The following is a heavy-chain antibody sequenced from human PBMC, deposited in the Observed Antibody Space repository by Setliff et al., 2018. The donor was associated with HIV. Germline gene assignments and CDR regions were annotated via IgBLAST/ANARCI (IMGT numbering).Heavy chain of an antibody. CDR2: VYYSGTT. CDR1: GGSLSSYY. D-gene: IGHD3-22*01. CDR3: ARKYLVNVFDY. V-gene: IGHV4-59*01. J-gene: IGHJ4*02. Sequence: SGPTLVNPTETLSLTCSVSGGSLSSYYWSWIRQPPGKGLEWIGYVYYSGTTNYNPSLKSRVSMSVDTSKNQFSLRLSSVTAADTAVYYCARKYLVNVFDYWGQGMLVTVSS.